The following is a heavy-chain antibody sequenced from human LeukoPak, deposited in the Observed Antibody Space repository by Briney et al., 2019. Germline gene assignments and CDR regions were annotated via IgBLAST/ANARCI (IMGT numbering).Heavy chain of an antibody. Sequence: GGSLRLSCEASGFTFSSYSMNWVRQAPGKGLEWLSYISGSSSTIYDADSVKGRFTISRDNAKNSLYLQMNSLRAEDTAVYYCARESLGYCSGSTCYYFYMDFWGKGTTVTVSS. CDR3: ARESLGYCSGSTCYYFYMDF. D-gene: IGHD2-15*01. CDR1: GFTFSSYS. CDR2: ISGSSSTI. J-gene: IGHJ6*03. V-gene: IGHV3-48*04.